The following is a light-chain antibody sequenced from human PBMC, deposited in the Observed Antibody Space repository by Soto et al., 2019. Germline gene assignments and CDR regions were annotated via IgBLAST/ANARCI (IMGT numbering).Light chain of an antibody. Sequence: DIQMTQSPSSLSASVRARVTITCRASHNTRGYLNWYQQKPGKAPKLLIYAASNLQSGIPSRFSGSGSETDFTLTISSLQPEDFATYYCQQSYSTPWTFGQGTKVDIK. CDR1: HNTRGY. J-gene: IGKJ1*01. V-gene: IGKV1-39*01. CDR2: AAS. CDR3: QQSYSTPWT.